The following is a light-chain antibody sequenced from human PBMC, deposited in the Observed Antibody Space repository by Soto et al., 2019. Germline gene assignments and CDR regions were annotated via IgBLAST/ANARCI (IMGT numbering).Light chain of an antibody. V-gene: IGLV1-40*01. CDR1: SNIGAAYD. Sequence: QSVLAQPPSVSGAPGQRVTISCSNIGAAYDVHWYQQLPGTAPKLLIFGNSRRPSGVPDRFSGAKSGSSASLAITGLQAEDEADYYCQSYDNTLGGHVVFGGGTKLTVL. CDR2: GNS. CDR3: QSYDNTLGGHVV. J-gene: IGLJ2*01.